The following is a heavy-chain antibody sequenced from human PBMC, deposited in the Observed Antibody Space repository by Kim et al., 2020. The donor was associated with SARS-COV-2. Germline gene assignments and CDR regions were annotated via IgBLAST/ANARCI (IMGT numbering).Heavy chain of an antibody. J-gene: IGHJ5*02. CDR3: ARGRRTEGFDP. V-gene: IGHV4-34*01. CDR2: T. Sequence: TPHNPSLQRRVTQSVDTPKNPFPLKLSSVTAADTAVYYCARGRRTEGFDPWGQGTLVTVSS.